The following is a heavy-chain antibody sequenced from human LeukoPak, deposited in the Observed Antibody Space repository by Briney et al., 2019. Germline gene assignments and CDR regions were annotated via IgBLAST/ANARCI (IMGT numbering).Heavy chain of an antibody. D-gene: IGHD1-26*01. CDR1: GFTFRSYG. Sequence: PGGSLRLSCAASGFTFRSYGMHWVRQAPGKGLEWVAVISYDGSNKYYADSVKGRFTISRDNSKNTLYLQMNSLRAEDTAVYYCAKAAVGAIDRTWYFDYWGQGTLVTVSS. CDR2: ISYDGSNK. V-gene: IGHV3-30*18. J-gene: IGHJ4*02. CDR3: AKAAVGAIDRTWYFDY.